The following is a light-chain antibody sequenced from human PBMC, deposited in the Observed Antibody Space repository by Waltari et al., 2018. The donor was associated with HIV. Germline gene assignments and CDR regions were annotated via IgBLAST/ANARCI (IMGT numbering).Light chain of an antibody. CDR2: SNI. Sequence: QSVLTQPPSVSGAPGQTVTISCHGSSSNIGAGYDVHWYKQVPGTSPKLVIYSNINRPSGVPDRFSASKSGTSASLAITGLQAEDEAHYYCQSHDRSLSGPWVFGGGTKLTVL. J-gene: IGLJ3*02. V-gene: IGLV1-40*01. CDR3: QSHDRSLSGPWV. CDR1: SSNIGAGYD.